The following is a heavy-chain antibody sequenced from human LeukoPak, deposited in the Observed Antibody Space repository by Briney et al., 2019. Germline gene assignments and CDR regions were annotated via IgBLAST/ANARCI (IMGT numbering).Heavy chain of an antibody. V-gene: IGHV4-59*01. Sequence: PSETLSLTCTVSGGSISSYYWSWIRQPPGKGLEWIGYIYYSGSTNYNPSLKSRVTISVDTSKNQFSLKLSSVTAADTAVYYCARVYREPGKDAFDIWGQGTMVTVSS. CDR3: ARVYREPGKDAFDI. CDR1: GGSISSYY. CDR2: IYYSGST. J-gene: IGHJ3*02. D-gene: IGHD1-14*01.